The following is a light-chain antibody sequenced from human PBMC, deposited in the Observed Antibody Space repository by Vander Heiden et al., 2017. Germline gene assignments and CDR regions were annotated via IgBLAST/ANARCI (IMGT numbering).Light chain of an antibody. Sequence: QSVLTQPPSASGTPGQRVTISCSGSSSNIGSNAANWYQQLPGTAPKLLMYNNNQRPSGVPDRFSGSKSGTSASLAISGLQSEDEADYYCAAWDDSLNGPVFGGGTKLTV. V-gene: IGLV1-44*01. CDR2: NNN. J-gene: IGLJ2*01. CDR1: SSNIGSNA. CDR3: AAWDDSLNGPV.